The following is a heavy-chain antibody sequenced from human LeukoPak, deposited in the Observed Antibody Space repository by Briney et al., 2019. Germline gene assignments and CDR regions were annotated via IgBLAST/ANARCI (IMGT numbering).Heavy chain of an antibody. V-gene: IGHV3-74*03. CDR1: GFTFSSYW. J-gene: IGHJ4*02. Sequence: GGSLRLSCAASGFTFSSYWMHWVSQVPGKELVWVSRINIDGSTTTYADSVKGRFTISRDNAKNTLYLQMNSLRAEDTALYYCARVGGPGWYGYWGQGTLVTVSS. D-gene: IGHD6-19*01. CDR3: ARVGGPGWYGY. CDR2: INIDGSTT.